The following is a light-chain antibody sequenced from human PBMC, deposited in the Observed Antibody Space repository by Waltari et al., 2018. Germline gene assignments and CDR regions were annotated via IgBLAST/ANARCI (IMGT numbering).Light chain of an antibody. CDR3: GTWDTSLSAGV. CDR2: ETN. CDR1: SSNIGNSD. Sequence: SVLTQPPSVTAAPGQKVSISCSGSSSNIGNSDVSWYQQVPGTAPKLLIFETNLRPSGIPDRFSGSKSGTSATLGITGLQTGDEANYYCGTWDTSLSAGVFGGGTKLTVL. V-gene: IGLV1-51*02. J-gene: IGLJ3*02.